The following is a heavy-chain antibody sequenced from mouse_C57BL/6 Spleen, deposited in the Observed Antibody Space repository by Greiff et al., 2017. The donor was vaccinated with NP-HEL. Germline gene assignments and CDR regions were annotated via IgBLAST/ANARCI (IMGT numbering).Heavy chain of an antibody. CDR3: ARYQDYYAMDY. CDR2: IHPNSGST. J-gene: IGHJ4*01. D-gene: IGHD3-2*02. V-gene: IGHV1-64*01. Sequence: VKLQQPGAELVKPGASVKLSCKASGYTFTSYWMHWVKQRPGQGLEWIGMIHPNSGSTNYNEKFKSKATLTVDKSSSTAYMQLSSLTSEDSAVYYCARYQDYYAMDYWGQGTSVTVSS. CDR1: GYTFTSYW.